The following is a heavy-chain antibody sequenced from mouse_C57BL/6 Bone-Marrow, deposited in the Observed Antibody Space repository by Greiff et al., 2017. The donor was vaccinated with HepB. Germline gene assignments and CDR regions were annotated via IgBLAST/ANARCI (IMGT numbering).Heavy chain of an antibody. V-gene: IGHV1-15*01. Sequence: QVQLQQSGAELVRPGASVTLSCKASGYTFTDYEMHWVKQTPVHGLEWIGAIDPETGGTAYNQKFKGKAILTADKSSSTAYMELRSLTSEDSAVYYCTRDYYGNYYYFDYWGQGTTLTVS. J-gene: IGHJ2*01. CDR1: GYTFTDYE. CDR3: TRDYYGNYYYFDY. D-gene: IGHD2-1*01. CDR2: IDPETGGT.